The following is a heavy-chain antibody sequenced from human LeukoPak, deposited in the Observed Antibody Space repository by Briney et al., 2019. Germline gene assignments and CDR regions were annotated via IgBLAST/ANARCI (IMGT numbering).Heavy chain of an antibody. Sequence: SETLSLTCAVYGGSFSGYYWSWIRQPPGKGLEWIGEINHSGSTNYNPSLKSRVTISVDTSKNQFSPKLSSVTAADTAVYYCARLRYDILTGYYLDFDYWGQGTLVTVSS. CDR1: GGSFSGYY. CDR2: INHSGST. V-gene: IGHV4-34*01. J-gene: IGHJ4*02. CDR3: ARLRYDILTGYYLDFDY. D-gene: IGHD3-9*01.